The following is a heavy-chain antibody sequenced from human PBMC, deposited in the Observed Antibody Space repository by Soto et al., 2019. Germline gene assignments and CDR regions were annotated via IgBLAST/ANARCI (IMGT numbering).Heavy chain of an antibody. CDR1: GDSISSYY. D-gene: IGHD3-10*01. Sequence: SETLSLTCTVSGDSISSYYLTWIRQPPGEGLEWIGYIYDSGRTYYNPSLKSRVTISVDTSKNQFSLRLSSVSAADTAVYYCARGTIPYYYYGMDVWGQGATVTVSS. J-gene: IGHJ6*02. V-gene: IGHV4-59*01. CDR2: IYDSGRT. CDR3: ARGTIPYYYYGMDV.